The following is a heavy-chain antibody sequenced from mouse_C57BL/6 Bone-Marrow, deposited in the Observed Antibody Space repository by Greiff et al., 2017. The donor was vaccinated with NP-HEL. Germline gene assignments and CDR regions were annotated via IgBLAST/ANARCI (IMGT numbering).Heavy chain of an antibody. CDR3: ARPYYGNYGYFDV. Sequence: QVHVKQPGAELVKPGASVKLSCKASGYTFTSYWMHWVKQRPGQGLEWIGMIHPYSGSTNYNEKFKSKATLTVDKSSSTAYMQLSSLTSEDSAVYYCARPYYGNYGYFDVWGTGTTVTVSS. CDR2: IHPYSGST. CDR1: GYTFTSYW. V-gene: IGHV1-64*01. J-gene: IGHJ1*03. D-gene: IGHD2-10*01.